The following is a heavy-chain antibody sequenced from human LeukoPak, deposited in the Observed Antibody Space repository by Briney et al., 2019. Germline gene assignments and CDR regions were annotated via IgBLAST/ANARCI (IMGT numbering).Heavy chain of an antibody. V-gene: IGHV1-58*02. CDR1: GFTFTSSA. J-gene: IGHJ4*02. CDR3: AAGRDGNPGIDY. CDR2: IVVGSGNT. Sequence: SVKVSCKASGFTFTSSAMQWVRQARGQRLEWIGWIVVGSGNTNYAQKFQERVTITRDMSTSTAYMELSSLRSGDTAVYYCAAGRDGNPGIDYWGQGTLVTVSS. D-gene: IGHD3-10*01.